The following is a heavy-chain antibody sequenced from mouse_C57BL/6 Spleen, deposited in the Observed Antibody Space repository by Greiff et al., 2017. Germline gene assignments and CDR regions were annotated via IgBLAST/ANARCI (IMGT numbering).Heavy chain of an antibody. D-gene: IGHD2-3*01. CDR3: ASDGYPSYWYFDV. J-gene: IGHJ1*03. CDR1: GYTFTDYN. V-gene: IGHV1-22*01. Sequence: VQLQQSGPELVKPGASVKMSCKASGYTFTDYNMHWVKQSHGKSLEWIGYINPNNGGTSYNQKFKGKATLTVNKSSSTAYMELRSLTSEDSAVYYCASDGYPSYWYFDVWGTGTTVTVSS. CDR2: INPNNGGT.